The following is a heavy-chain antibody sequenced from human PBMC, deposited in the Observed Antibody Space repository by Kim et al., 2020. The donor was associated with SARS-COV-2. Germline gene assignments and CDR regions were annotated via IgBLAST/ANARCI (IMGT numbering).Heavy chain of an antibody. CDR1: GFTFGTYS. Sequence: GGSLRLSCAASGFTFGTYSMRWVRQAPGKGLEWVSSISGSGDTTYYADSVRGRFTIFRDNSKGTLHLQMNSLRAEDTAIYYCAKPLRDRGTNYYYAMDVWCQGTTVTVSS. CDR3: AKPLRDRGTNYYYAMDV. D-gene: IGHD1-1*01. CDR2: ISGSGDTT. J-gene: IGHJ6*02. V-gene: IGHV3-23*01.